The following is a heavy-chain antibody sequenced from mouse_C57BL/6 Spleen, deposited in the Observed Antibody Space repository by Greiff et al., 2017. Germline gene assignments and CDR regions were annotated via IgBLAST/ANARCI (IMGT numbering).Heavy chain of an antibody. CDR2: IYPGSGST. Sequence: QVQLQQPGAELVKPGASVKMSCKASGYTFTSYWITWVKQRPGQGLEWIGDIYPGSGSTNYNEKFKSKATLTVDTSSSTAYMQLSSLTSEDSAVYYCARTALYYGSRGAYWGQGTLVTVSA. J-gene: IGHJ3*01. CDR3: ARTALYYGSRGAY. D-gene: IGHD1-1*01. V-gene: IGHV1-55*01. CDR1: GYTFTSYW.